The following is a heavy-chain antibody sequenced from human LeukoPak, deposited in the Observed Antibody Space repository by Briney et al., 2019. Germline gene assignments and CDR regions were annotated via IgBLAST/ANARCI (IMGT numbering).Heavy chain of an antibody. J-gene: IGHJ4*02. CDR2: IYSGDNT. CDR1: GFTVSSNY. V-gene: IGHV3-66*01. CDR3: AKSFDN. Sequence: GGSLRLSCAASGFTVSSNYMSWVRQAPGKGLEWVSVIYSGDNTYYADSVKGRFAISRDNAKNSLYLQMNSLRAEDTAVYYCAKSFDNWGQGTLVTVSS.